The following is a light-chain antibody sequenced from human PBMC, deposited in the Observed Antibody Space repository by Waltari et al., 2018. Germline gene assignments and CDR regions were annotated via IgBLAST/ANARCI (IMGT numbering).Light chain of an antibody. CDR3: QQYHEWPI. CDR2: GAS. J-gene: IGKJ3*01. V-gene: IGKV3-15*01. CDR1: QSVSTH. Sequence: EIVMTQSPATLSLSPGERATLSCRASQSVSTHLAWYQHKSGQTPRLLIYGASTRATGVPARFSGSGSGTEFTLTISSLESEDFAFYYCQQYHEWPIFGPGTKVDIK.